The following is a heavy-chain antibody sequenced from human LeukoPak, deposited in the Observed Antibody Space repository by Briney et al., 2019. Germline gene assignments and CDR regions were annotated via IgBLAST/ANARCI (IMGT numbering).Heavy chain of an antibody. Sequence: PSETLSLTCGVSGGSISSSNWWSWVRQPPGKGLEWIGEIYHSGSTNYNPSLKSRVTISVDKSKNQFSLKLSSVTAADTAVYYCARGEFDGGVYFDYWGQGTLVTVSS. CDR1: GGSISSSNW. J-gene: IGHJ4*02. CDR3: ARGEFDGGVYFDY. D-gene: IGHD3-16*01. V-gene: IGHV4-4*02. CDR2: IYHSGST.